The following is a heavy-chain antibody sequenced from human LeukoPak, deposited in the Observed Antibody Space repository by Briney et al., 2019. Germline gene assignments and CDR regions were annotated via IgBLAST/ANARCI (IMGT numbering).Heavy chain of an antibody. V-gene: IGHV3-30-3*01. CDR3: ARGPKDY. J-gene: IGHJ4*02. CDR1: GFTFSSYA. Sequence: GESLRLSCAASGFTFSSYAMHWVRQAPGKGLEWVAVISYDGSNKYYADSVKGRFTISRDNSKNTLYLQMNSLRAEDTAVYYCARGPKDYWGQGTLVTVSS. CDR2: ISYDGSNK.